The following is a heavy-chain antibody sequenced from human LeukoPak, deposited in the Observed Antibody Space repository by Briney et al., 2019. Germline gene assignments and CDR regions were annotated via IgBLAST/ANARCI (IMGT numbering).Heavy chain of an antibody. CDR2: IRYDGSNK. Sequence: HPGGSLRLSCAASGFTFSTYGMHWVRQAPGKGLEWVAFIRYDGSNKYYADSVKGRFTISRDNSKNTLYLQMNSLRAEDTAVYYCARDRGGYYDSSGDDSFDIWGQGTMVTVSS. V-gene: IGHV3-30*02. D-gene: IGHD3-22*01. CDR1: GFTFSTYG. CDR3: ARDRGGYYDSSGDDSFDI. J-gene: IGHJ3*02.